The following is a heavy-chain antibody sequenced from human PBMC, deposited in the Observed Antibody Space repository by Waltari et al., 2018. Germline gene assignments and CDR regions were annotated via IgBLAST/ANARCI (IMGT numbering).Heavy chain of an antibody. D-gene: IGHD4-17*01. V-gene: IGHV1-69*01. Sequence: QVQLVQSGAEVKKPGSSVKVSCKASGCTFSSSAISWVRQAPGQGLAWMGGSIHRFGTANYAQKVKGRVTSTADESTSTDYMELRSMRSEDTAVYDCARVNFNDYGDYVDYYYGMDVWGQGTTVTVSS. CDR3: ARVNFNDYGDYVDYYYGMDV. J-gene: IGHJ6*02. CDR2: SIHRFGTA. CDR1: GCTFSSSA.